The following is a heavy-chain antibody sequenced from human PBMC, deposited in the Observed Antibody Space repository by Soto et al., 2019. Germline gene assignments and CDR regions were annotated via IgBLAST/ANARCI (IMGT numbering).Heavy chain of an antibody. CDR2: IFIGGTT. D-gene: IGHD3-16*01. CDR1: GFTVSSSQ. Sequence: GGSLRLSCAASGFTVSSSQMTWVRQAPGKALEWVSVIFIGGTTQYAVSVKGRFTISRDYSKNTVYLQMKSLRAADTAAYYCACLGPYVSYTYAFTHNCSDSWGQGTLVTVSS. J-gene: IGHJ5*01. CDR3: ACLGPYVSYTYAFTHNCSDS. V-gene: IGHV3-53*01.